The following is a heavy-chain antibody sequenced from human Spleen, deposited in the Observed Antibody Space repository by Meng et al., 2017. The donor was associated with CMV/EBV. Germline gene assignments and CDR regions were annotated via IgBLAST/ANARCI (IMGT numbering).Heavy chain of an antibody. CDR3: ARDTLNWNFDY. CDR2: ISNYSGNT. CDR1: GYTFTNYG. J-gene: IGHJ4*02. Sequence: ASVKVSCKASGYTFTNYGITWVRQAPGQGLEWMGWISNYSGNTNYAQRLQGRVTMTTDTSTSTAYMSLRRLRSDDTAVYFCARDTLNWNFDYWGQGTPVTVSS. V-gene: IGHV1-18*01. D-gene: IGHD1-1*01.